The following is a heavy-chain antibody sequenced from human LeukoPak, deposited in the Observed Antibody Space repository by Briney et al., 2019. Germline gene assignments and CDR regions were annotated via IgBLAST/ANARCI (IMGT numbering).Heavy chain of an antibody. V-gene: IGHV7-4-1*02. D-gene: IGHD6-13*01. CDR3: ADSSIAAAGTPGGYYYGMDV. J-gene: IGHJ6*02. CDR2: INTNTGNP. Sequence: ASVKVSCKASGYTFTSYAMNWVRQAPGQGLGWMGWINTNTGNPTYAQGFTGRFVFSLDTSVSTAYLQISSLKAEDTAVYYCADSSIAAAGTPGGYYYGMDVWGQGTTVTVSS. CDR1: GYTFTSYA.